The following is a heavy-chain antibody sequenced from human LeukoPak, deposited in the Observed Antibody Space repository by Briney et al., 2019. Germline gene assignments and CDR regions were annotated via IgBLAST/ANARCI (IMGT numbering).Heavy chain of an antibody. D-gene: IGHD4-17*01. V-gene: IGHV1-18*01. CDR3: ARSRDYGDYEDAFDI. J-gene: IGHJ3*02. CDR1: GYTFTSYG. Sequence: ASVKVSCKASGYTFTSYGISWVRQAPGQGLEWMGWISAYNGNTNYAQKLQGRVTMTTDTSTSTAYMKLRSLRSDDTAVYYCARSRDYGDYEDAFDIWGQGTMVTVSS. CDR2: ISAYNGNT.